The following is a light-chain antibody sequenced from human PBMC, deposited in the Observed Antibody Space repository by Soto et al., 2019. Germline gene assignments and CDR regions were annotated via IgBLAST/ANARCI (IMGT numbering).Light chain of an antibody. J-gene: IGKJ1*01. Sequence: GDIVTITCRASQSISSWLAWYQQKPGKAPKLLIYKASSLESGVPSRFSGSGSGTEFTLTISSLQPDDFATYYCQHYNSYSEAFGQGTKVHIK. CDR3: QHYNSYSEA. CDR2: KAS. V-gene: IGKV1-5*03. CDR1: QSISSW.